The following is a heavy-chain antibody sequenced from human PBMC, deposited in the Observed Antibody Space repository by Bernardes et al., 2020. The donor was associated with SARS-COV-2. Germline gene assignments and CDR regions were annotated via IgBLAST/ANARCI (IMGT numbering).Heavy chain of an antibody. CDR3: ARDLQRLYDSAGRDYYYYYGMDV. CDR1: GFTFSDYY. J-gene: IGHJ6*02. Sequence: GGSLRLSCAASGFTFSDYYMSWIRQAPGKGLEWVSYISSSGSTIYYADSVKGRFTISRDNAKNSLYLQMNSLRAEDTAVYYCARDLQRLYDSAGRDYYYYYGMDVWGQGTTVTVSS. D-gene: IGHD6-13*01. V-gene: IGHV3-11*01. CDR2: ISSSGSTI.